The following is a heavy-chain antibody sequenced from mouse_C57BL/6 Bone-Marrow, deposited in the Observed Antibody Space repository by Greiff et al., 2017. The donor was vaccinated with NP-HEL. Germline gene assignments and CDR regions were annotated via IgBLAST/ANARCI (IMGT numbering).Heavy chain of an antibody. V-gene: IGHV14-4*01. Sequence: EVKLMESGAELVRPGASVKLSCTASGFNIKDDYMHWVKQRPEQGLEWIGWIDPENGDTEYASKFQGKATITADTSSNTAYLQLSSLTSEDTAVYYCTTDGYYLWYLDVWGTGTTVTVSS. J-gene: IGHJ1*03. CDR2: IDPENGDT. D-gene: IGHD2-3*01. CDR1: GFNIKDDY. CDR3: TTDGYYLWYLDV.